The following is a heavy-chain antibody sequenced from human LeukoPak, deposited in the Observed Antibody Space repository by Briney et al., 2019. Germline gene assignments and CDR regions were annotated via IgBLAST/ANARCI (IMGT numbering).Heavy chain of an antibody. Sequence: GGSLRLSCAASGFTFSRYWMSWVRQAPGKGLEWVANIKQDGSEKYYVDSVKGRFSISRDNARNSLHLQMNSLRAEDTAVYYCARDCGILRIDCSDALDIWGQGTMVTVSS. CDR3: ARDCGILRIDCSDALDI. J-gene: IGHJ3*02. D-gene: IGHD2-21*01. V-gene: IGHV3-7*03. CDR1: GFTFSRYW. CDR2: IKQDGSEK.